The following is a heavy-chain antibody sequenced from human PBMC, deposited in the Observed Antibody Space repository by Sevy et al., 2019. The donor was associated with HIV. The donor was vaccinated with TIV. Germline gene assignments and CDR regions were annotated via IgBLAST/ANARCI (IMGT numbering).Heavy chain of an antibody. CDR2: IGSNGRRK. Sequence: GGSLRLSCAASGFTFSTYGIHWVRQAPGKGLEWVAVIGSNGRRKYYVDSVKGRFTISRDDSKNTVYLQMSSLGAEDTAVYYCARYRYGRFLDYWGQGTLVTVSS. V-gene: IGHV3-33*01. D-gene: IGHD5-18*01. CDR3: ARYRYGRFLDY. CDR1: GFTFSTYG. J-gene: IGHJ4*02.